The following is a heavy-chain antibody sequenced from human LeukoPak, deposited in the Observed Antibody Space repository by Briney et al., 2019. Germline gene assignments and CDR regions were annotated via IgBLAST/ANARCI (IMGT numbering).Heavy chain of an antibody. CDR1: GYSLKSGAY. V-gene: IGHV4-38-2*01. D-gene: IGHD1-7*01. CDR2: FYGISSP. CDR3: ARAYNWNYGFSFQYNWFDT. Sequence: SETLSLTCVISGYSLKSGAYWAWIGQVPGKALDWVGPFYGISSPAYSPLLRGRVTMSLDTANNHFSLTLTSVTAADTAVYYCARAYNWNYGFSFQYNWFDTWGQGTLVTVSS. J-gene: IGHJ5*02.